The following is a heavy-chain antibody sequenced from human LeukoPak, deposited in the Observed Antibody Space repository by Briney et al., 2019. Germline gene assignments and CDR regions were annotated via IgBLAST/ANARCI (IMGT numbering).Heavy chain of an antibody. CDR2: ISSSGSTI. CDR3: AKDEFGTFDY. CDR1: GFTFSDYY. V-gene: IGHV3-11*04. D-gene: IGHD3-10*01. J-gene: IGHJ4*02. Sequence: PGGSLRLSCAASGFTFSDYYMSWIRQAPGKGLEWVSYISSSGSTIYYADSVKGRFTISKDNSKNTLYLQMNSLRAEDTAVYYCAKDEFGTFDYWGQGTLVTVSS.